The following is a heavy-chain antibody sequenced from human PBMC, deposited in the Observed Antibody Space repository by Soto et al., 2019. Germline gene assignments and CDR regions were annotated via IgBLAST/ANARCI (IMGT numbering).Heavy chain of an antibody. Sequence: SETLSLTCAVSGGSISSSNWWSWVRQPPGKGLEWIGEIYHSGSTNYNPSLKSRVTISVDKSKNQFSLKLSSVTAADTAVYYCARDAYYYDSSGYTYGMDVWGQGTTVTVSS. D-gene: IGHD3-22*01. CDR1: GGSISSSNW. CDR3: ARDAYYYDSSGYTYGMDV. CDR2: IYHSGST. J-gene: IGHJ6*02. V-gene: IGHV4-4*02.